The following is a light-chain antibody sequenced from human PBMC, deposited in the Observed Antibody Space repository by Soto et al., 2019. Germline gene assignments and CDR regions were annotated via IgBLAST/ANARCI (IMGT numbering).Light chain of an antibody. CDR1: QSISSW. CDR3: QQYENYWT. J-gene: IGKJ1*01. CDR2: DAS. Sequence: DIQMTQSPSTLSATAGDRVTITCRPSQSISSWLAWYQHKPGKAPKLLIYDASNLDSGVPSRFSGSGSGTEFSRTISKLQPDDCATYYCQQYENYWTFGQGTRVEIK. V-gene: IGKV1-5*01.